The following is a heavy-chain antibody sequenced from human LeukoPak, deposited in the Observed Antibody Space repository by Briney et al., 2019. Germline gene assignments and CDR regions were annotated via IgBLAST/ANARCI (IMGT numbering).Heavy chain of an antibody. CDR1: GLTTSSFW. J-gene: IGHJ4*02. CDR2: INQEGSKK. V-gene: IGHV3-7*01. CDR3: EREGDGIIFDY. D-gene: IGHD5-24*01. Sequence: EGSLRLCCAVSGLTTSSFWKSCVHQAPGKVLECVANINQEGSKKNFVVTVQGRFTISRDNSKNSLHLQMNTLTAEETALDYCEREGDGIIFDYWGQGTLVTVSS.